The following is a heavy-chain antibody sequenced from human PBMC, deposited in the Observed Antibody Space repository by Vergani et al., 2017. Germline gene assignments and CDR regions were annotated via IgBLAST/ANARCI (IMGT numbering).Heavy chain of an antibody. CDR3: ASPYYDFWSGYLSLDY. CDR1: GFTVSSNY. CDR2: IYSGGST. Sequence: EVQLVESGGGLVQPGRSLRLSCAASGFTVSSNYMSWVRQAPGKGLEWVSVIYSGGSTYYADSVKGRFTISRDNSKNTLYLQMNSLRAEDTAVYYCASPYYDFWSGYLSLDYWGQGTLVTVSS. D-gene: IGHD3-3*01. J-gene: IGHJ4*02. V-gene: IGHV3-66*01.